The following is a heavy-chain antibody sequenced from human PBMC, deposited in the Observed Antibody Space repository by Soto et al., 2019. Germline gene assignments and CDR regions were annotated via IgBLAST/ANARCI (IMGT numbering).Heavy chain of an antibody. Sequence: GGSLRLSCAASGFTFSNYWMSWVRQAPGKGLEWVANINQDGSDKDYVDSVKGRFTISRDNAKNSLYLQMDSLRAEDTAVYYCARLVRNNYESSGFWFYWGQGTSVTVSS. D-gene: IGHD3-22*01. CDR1: GFTFSNYW. CDR2: INQDGSDK. J-gene: IGHJ4*02. V-gene: IGHV3-7*01. CDR3: ARLVRNNYESSGFWFY.